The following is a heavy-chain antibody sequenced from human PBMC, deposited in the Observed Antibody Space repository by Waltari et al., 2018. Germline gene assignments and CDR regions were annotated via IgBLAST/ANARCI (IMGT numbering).Heavy chain of an antibody. J-gene: IGHJ4*02. CDR3: AREDSSSWYGDY. V-gene: IGHV1-2*02. CDR1: GYIFTAYY. CDR2: INPNSGGT. Sequence: VQLVQSGAEVKKPGASVKVSCKTSGYIFTAYYIHWVRQAPGQGLEWVGWINPNSGGTNYAQKFQGRVTMTRDTSISTAYMELSRLRSDDTAVYYCAREDSSSWYGDYWGQGTLVTVSS. D-gene: IGHD6-13*01.